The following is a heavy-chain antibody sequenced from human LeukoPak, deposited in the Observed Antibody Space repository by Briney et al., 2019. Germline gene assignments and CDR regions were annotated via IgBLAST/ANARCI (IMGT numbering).Heavy chain of an antibody. J-gene: IGHJ3*02. Sequence: ASVKVSCKASGGTFSSYAISWVRQAPGQGLKWMGGIIPIFGTANYAQKFQGRVTITTDESTSTAYMELSSLRSEDTAVYYCARGSYYDSSGYDAFDIWGQGTMVTVSS. V-gene: IGHV1-69*05. CDR3: ARGSYYDSSGYDAFDI. D-gene: IGHD3-22*01. CDR2: IIPIFGTA. CDR1: GGTFSSYA.